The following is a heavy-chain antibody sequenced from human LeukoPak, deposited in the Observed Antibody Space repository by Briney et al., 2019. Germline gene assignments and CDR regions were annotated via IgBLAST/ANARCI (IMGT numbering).Heavy chain of an antibody. V-gene: IGHV4-59*08. CDR2: IYYSGST. Sequence: SETLSLTCTVSGGSISSYYWSWIRQPPGKGLEWIGYIYYSGSTNYKPSLKSRVTISVDTSKNQFSLKLSSVTAADTAVYYCARGRRPWVSQNGGYYYYMDVWGKGTTVTVSS. CDR3: ARGRRPWVSQNGGYYYYMDV. D-gene: IGHD2-8*01. J-gene: IGHJ6*03. CDR1: GGSISSYY.